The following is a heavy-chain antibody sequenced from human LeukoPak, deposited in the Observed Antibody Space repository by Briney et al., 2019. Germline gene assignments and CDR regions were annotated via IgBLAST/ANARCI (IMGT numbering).Heavy chain of an antibody. D-gene: IGHD4-17*01. J-gene: IGHJ4*02. V-gene: IGHV3-74*01. CDR1: GFTFSSYW. CDR3: ARDQDGDYANDY. CDR2: INSDGSST. Sequence: GGSLRLSCAASGFTFSSYWMHWVRQAPGKGLVWVSRINSDGSSTSYADSVKGRFTISRDNAENTLYLQMNSLRAEDTAVYYCARDQDGDYANDYWGQGTLVTVSS.